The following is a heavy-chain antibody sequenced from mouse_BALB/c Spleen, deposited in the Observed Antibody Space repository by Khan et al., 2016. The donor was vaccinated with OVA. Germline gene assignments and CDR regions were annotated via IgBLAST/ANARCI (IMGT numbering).Heavy chain of an antibody. J-gene: IGHJ2*01. V-gene: IGHV1-7*01. CDR3: ARDRIDY. CDR2: INPTSGYT. CDR1: GYTFTTYW. Sequence: QVHVEQSGAELAKPGASVKMSCKASGYTFTTYWMHWVKQRPGQGLEWIGYINPTSGYTDYNQKFKDKATLTADKSSSTAYMQLSSLTSDDSAVYYCARDRIDYWGQGTTLTVSS.